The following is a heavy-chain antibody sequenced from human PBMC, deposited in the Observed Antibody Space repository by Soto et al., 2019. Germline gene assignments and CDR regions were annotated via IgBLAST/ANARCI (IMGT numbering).Heavy chain of an antibody. V-gene: IGHV4-31*03. J-gene: IGHJ6*02. D-gene: IGHD2-15*01. Sequence: SETLSLTCTVSCGSISSGGYYWNWIRQHPGKGLERIGYIYYSGSTYYNPSLKNRVTISVDTSKNQFSLKLSSLTAAYTAVYYCARDSTGYCSVGSCHNSGWPRRWADTAYYYGMDVWGQGTTVT. CDR2: IYYSGST. CDR1: CGSISSGGYY. CDR3: ARDSTGYCSVGSCHNSGWPRRWADTAYYYGMDV.